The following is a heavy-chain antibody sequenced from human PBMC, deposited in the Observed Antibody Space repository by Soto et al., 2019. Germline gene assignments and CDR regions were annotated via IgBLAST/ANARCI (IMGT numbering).Heavy chain of an antibody. V-gene: IGHV1-69*08. CDR2: IIPILGIA. Sequence: QVQLVQSGAEVKKPGSSVKVSCKASGGTFSSYTISWVRQAPGQGLEWMGRIIPILGIANYAQKFQGRVTIPADKSTSTDYMELSSLRSEDTAVYYCAREEGQWLVHIWGQGTLVTVSS. CDR3: AREEGQWLVHI. D-gene: IGHD6-19*01. J-gene: IGHJ4*02. CDR1: GGTFSSYT.